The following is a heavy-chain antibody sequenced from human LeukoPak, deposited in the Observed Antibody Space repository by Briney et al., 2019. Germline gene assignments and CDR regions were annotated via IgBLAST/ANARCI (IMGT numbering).Heavy chain of an antibody. CDR3: ARVLYYYGSGSYSLYGMDV. J-gene: IGHJ6*02. CDR1: GYTFTSYY. Sequence: ASVKVSCKASGYTFTSYYMHWVRQAPGQGLEWMGIINPSGGSTSYAQKFQGRVTMTRDTSTSTVYMELSSLRSEDTAVYYCARVLYYYGSGSYSLYGMDVWGQGTTVTVSS. V-gene: IGHV1-46*01. CDR2: INPSGGST. D-gene: IGHD3-10*01.